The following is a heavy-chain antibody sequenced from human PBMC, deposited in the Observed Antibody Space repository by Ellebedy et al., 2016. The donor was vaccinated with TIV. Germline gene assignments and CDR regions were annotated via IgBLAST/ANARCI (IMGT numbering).Heavy chain of an antibody. CDR3: AKDRGYFHERNFFDY. J-gene: IGHJ4*02. Sequence: PGGSLRLSCAASGFIFSSYAMYWVPQAPGKGLEWVALISSDGSNTYYADSVKCRFTISRDNSNNTLYLQMNSLREEDTALYFCAKDRGYFHERNFFDYWGQGTLVTVSS. V-gene: IGHV3-30-3*01. D-gene: IGHD3-22*01. CDR1: GFIFSSYA. CDR2: ISSDGSNT.